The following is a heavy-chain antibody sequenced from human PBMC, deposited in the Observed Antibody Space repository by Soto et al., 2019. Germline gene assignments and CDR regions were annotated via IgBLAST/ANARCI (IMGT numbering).Heavy chain of an antibody. CDR3: ASPPGYGDYAYYFDY. Sequence: ASVKVSCKASGGTFSSYAISWVRQAPGQGLEWMGGIIPIFGTANYAQKFQGRVTITADESTSTAYMELSSLRSEDTAVYYCASPPGYGDYAYYFDYWGQGTLVT. D-gene: IGHD4-17*01. V-gene: IGHV1-69*13. J-gene: IGHJ4*02. CDR1: GGTFSSYA. CDR2: IIPIFGTA.